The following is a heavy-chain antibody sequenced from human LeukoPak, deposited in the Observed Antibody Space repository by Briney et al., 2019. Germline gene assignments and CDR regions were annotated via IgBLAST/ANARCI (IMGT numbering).Heavy chain of an antibody. J-gene: IGHJ6*03. CDR1: GGSISSPPFL. CDR3: ARGRGIVVVIVEDPYMDI. Sequence: SETLRLTCSVSGGSISSPPFLWGWIRQPPGKGLEWIGSYFDNADTDYNPSLKSRVTISIDMSKNQFSLKLSSVTAADTAVYYCARGRGIVVVIVEDPYMDIWGNGATFTVSS. CDR2: YFDNADT. V-gene: IGHV4-39*01. D-gene: IGHD2-21*01.